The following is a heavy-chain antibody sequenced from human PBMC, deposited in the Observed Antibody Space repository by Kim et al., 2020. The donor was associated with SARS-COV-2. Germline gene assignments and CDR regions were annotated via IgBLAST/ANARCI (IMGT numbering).Heavy chain of an antibody. V-gene: IGHV4-31*03. J-gene: IGHJ6*02. D-gene: IGHD3-9*01. CDR3: ARLVGYDILTGYSNYYYYNSMDV. CDR1: GGSISSGGYY. CDR2: IYYSGST. Sequence: SETLSLTCTVSGGSISSGGYYWSWIRQHPGKGLEWIGYIYYSGSTYYNPSLKSRVTISVDTSKNQFSLKMSSVTAADTALYYCARLVGYDILTGYSNYYYYNSMDVWGPGTTVTV.